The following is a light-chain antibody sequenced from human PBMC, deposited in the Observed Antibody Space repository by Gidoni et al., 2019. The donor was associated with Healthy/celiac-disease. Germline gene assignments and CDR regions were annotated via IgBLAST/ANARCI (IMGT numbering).Light chain of an antibody. CDR3: AAWDDSLSGPV. CDR1: SSNLGSNY. V-gene: IGLV1-47*01. CDR2: RNN. J-gene: IGLJ3*02. Sequence: SVLTQPPPASGTTGQRVTISGSGSSSNLGSNYVYWYQQLPGTAPKLRIYRNNQRPSGVPDRFSGSKSGTSASLAISGLRSEDEADYYCAAWDDSLSGPVFGGGTKLTV.